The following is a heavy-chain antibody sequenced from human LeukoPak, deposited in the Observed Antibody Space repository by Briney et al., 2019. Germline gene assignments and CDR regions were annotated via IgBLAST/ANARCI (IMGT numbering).Heavy chain of an antibody. CDR1: GFTFNIYS. Sequence: GGSLRLSCEASGFTFNIYSMKWVRRVPWKGLEWVSSISSQRVYIDYEDSVQGRFAISRDNAKKYLYLQMNRLPAEDTAVYFCSRDLDCTVTTCFDGDDGFDIWGRGTMVTVSS. CDR3: SRDLDCTVTTCFDGDDGFDI. J-gene: IGHJ3*02. D-gene: IGHD2-8*02. CDR2: ISSQRVYI. V-gene: IGHV3-21*01.